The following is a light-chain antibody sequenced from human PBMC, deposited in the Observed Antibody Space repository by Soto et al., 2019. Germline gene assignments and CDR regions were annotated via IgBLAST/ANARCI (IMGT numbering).Light chain of an antibody. J-gene: IGLJ3*02. CDR3: AAWDDSLNGPV. Sequence: QSVLTQPPSASGTPGQGVTISCSGSSSDIGSNTVNWYQQLPGTAPNLLIYFNNQRPSRVPDRFSGSKSGTSASLAISGLQSEDEAQYYCAAWDDSLNGPVFGGGTKLTVL. V-gene: IGLV1-44*01. CDR2: FNN. CDR1: SSDIGSNT.